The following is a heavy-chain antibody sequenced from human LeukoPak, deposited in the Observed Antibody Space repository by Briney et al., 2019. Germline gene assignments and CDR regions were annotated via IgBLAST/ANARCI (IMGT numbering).Heavy chain of an antibody. V-gene: IGHV1-2*02. D-gene: IGHD6-13*01. CDR2: INPNSGGT. CDR3: ARDNTGYNYGMDV. CDR1: GYTFTGYY. J-gene: IGHJ6*02. Sequence: ASVKVSCKASGYTFTGYYMHWVRQAPGQGLEWMGWINPNSGGTNYAQSLQGRVTVTTDTSTSTAYMELRSLRSDDTAVYYCARDNTGYNYGMDVWGQGTTVTVSS.